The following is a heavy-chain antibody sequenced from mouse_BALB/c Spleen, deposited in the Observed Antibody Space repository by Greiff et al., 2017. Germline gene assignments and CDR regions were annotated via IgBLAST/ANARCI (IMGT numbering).Heavy chain of an antibody. CDR3: NGYDYDGFAY. J-gene: IGHJ3*01. V-gene: IGHV14-4*02. Sequence: VQLQQSGAELVRSGASVKLSCTASGFNIKDYYMHWVKQRPEQGLEWIGWIDPENGDTEYAPKFQGKATMTADTSSNTAYLQLSSLTSEDTAVYYCNGYDYDGFAYWGQGTLVTVSA. CDR2: IDPENGDT. D-gene: IGHD2-4*01. CDR1: GFNIKDYY.